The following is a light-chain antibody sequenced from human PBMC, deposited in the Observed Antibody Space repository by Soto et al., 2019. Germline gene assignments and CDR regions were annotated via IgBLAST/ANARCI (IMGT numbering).Light chain of an antibody. CDR2: ASY. Sequence: DIMLTQSPSSLSASVGDRVTITCRASQSISTYLNWYQQKPGTAPKLLIYASYTLQSGVPSRFSGRGSGSDFTLTISSLQPEDFATYSCQQSYSTQITFGQGTRLEIK. J-gene: IGKJ5*01. V-gene: IGKV1-39*01. CDR3: QQSYSTQIT. CDR1: QSISTY.